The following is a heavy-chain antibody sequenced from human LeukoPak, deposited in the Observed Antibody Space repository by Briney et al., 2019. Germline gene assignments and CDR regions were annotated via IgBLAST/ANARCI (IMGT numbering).Heavy chain of an antibody. V-gene: IGHV3-30*02. Sequence: GGSLRLSCATSGFTFSTYAMHWVRQAPGKGLEWVASIRNDGTNKNHVDPVKGRFTISRDNSKNTLFLQMDRLRPQDTAIYYCAKSWSGYYHYYMDVWGKGTTVTVSS. D-gene: IGHD3-3*01. CDR2: IRNDGTNK. CDR1: GFTFSTYA. J-gene: IGHJ6*03. CDR3: AKSWSGYYHYYMDV.